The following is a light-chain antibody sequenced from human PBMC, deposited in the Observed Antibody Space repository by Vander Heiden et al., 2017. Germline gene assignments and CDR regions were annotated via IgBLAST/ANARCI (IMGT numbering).Light chain of an antibody. CDR1: QGMSSY. Sequence: AIRITQSPSSLSASTGDRVTITCRASQGMSSYLAWYQQKPGKAPKLLIYAASTLQSGVPSRFSGSGSGADFTLTISCLQSEDFATYYCQQYYSYPLTFGGGTKVEIK. J-gene: IGKJ4*01. CDR2: AAS. V-gene: IGKV1-8*01. CDR3: QQYYSYPLT.